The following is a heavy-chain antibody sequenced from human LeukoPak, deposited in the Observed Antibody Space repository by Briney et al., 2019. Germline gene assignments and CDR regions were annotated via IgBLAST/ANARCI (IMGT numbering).Heavy chain of an antibody. V-gene: IGHV5-51*01. CDR1: GSSFTSYW. Sequence: GASLQISCKGSGSSFTSYWIGGVRQLPGKGLEWMGIIYPGDSDTRYSPSFQGQVTISADKSISTAYLQWSSLKASDTAMYYCARHGVAAAEAPFDYWGQGTLVTVSS. CDR2: IYPGDSDT. CDR3: ARHGVAAAEAPFDY. D-gene: IGHD6-13*01. J-gene: IGHJ4*02.